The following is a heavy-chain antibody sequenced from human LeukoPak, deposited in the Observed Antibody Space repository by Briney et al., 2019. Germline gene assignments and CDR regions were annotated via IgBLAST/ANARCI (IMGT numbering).Heavy chain of an antibody. CDR3: ARDSGSYYSYYYYGMDV. CDR1: GYTFTSYD. V-gene: IGHV1-8*01. D-gene: IGHD1-26*01. Sequence: ASVKVSCKASGYTFTSYDINWVRQATGQGLEWMGWMNPNSGNTGYAQKFQGRVTMTRNTSISTAYMELSSLRSEDTAVYYCARDSGSYYSYYYYGMDVWGQGTTVTVSS. CDR2: MNPNSGNT. J-gene: IGHJ6*02.